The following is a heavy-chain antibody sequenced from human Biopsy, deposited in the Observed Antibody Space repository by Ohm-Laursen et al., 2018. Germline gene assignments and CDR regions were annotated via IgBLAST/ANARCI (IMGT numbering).Heavy chain of an antibody. J-gene: IGHJ6*02. D-gene: IGHD4-11*01. CDR1: GDSVTKYY. CDR3: TRDSGILNYGNFKYYHYYGMDV. Sequence: TLSLTWTVSGDSVTKYYWSWIRQPPGKGLEWIGHIYYSVMTNYNPSLQSRVSISVDTSRNQVSLTLSSVTAADTAVYYCTRDSGILNYGNFKYYHYYGMDVWGQGTKVTVSS. CDR2: IYYSVMT. V-gene: IGHV4-59*02.